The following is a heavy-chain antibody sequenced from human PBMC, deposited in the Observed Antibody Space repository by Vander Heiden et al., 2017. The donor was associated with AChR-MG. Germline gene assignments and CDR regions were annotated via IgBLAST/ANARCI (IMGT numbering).Heavy chain of an antibody. CDR3: GRNGDYSMDV. D-gene: IGHD4-17*01. Sequence: QVQLQESGPGLVKPSGTLSLTCDVSGGSIRHGYYWSWVRQPPGKGLEWIWEIFHSGGTTHNPSLKGRVTIAVDKTRNQFSLNLESVTAADTGGYYWGRNGDYSMDVWGKGTTVTVSS. V-gene: IGHV4-4*02. CDR2: IFHSGGT. J-gene: IGHJ6*03. CDR1: GGSIRHGYY.